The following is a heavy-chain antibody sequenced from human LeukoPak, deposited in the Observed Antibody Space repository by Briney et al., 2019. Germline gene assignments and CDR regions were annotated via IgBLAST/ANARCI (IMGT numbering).Heavy chain of an antibody. CDR1: GFTFSSYW. D-gene: IGHD5-24*01. J-gene: IGHJ4*02. CDR3: ARLYLPATRFDY. V-gene: IGHV4-59*01. Sequence: GSLRLSCAASGFTFSSYWMSWVRQPPGKGLEWIGYIYYSGSTNYNPSLKSRVTISVETSKNQFSLKLSSVTAADTAVYYCARLYLPATRFDYWGQGTLVTVSS. CDR2: IYYSGST.